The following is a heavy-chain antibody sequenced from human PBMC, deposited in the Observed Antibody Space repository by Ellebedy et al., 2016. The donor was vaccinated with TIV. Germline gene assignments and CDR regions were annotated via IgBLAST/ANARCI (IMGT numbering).Heavy chain of an antibody. CDR1: GGSISSYY. D-gene: IGHD5-12*01. V-gene: IGHV4-59*01. CDR2: IYYSGST. J-gene: IGHJ6*02. Sequence: MPSETLSLTCTVPGGSISSYYWSWIRQPPGKGLEWIGYIYYSGSTNYNPSLKSRVTISVDTSKNQFSLKLSSVTAADTAVYYCARGYSGYDYRDYYYYYGMDVWGQGTTVTVSS. CDR3: ARGYSGYDYRDYYYYYGMDV.